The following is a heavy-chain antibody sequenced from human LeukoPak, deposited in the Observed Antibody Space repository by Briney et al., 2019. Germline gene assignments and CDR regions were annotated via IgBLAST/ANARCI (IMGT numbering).Heavy chain of an antibody. CDR2: ISSSSTYI. D-gene: IGHD2-15*01. CDR1: GFTFSSYT. CDR3: ARDPTPRYCSGGSCYTHYGMDV. J-gene: IGHJ6*02. V-gene: IGHV3-21*01. Sequence: GGSLRLSCAASGFTFSSYTMNWVRQAPGKGLEWVSSISSSSTYIYYADSVKGRLTISRDNAKNSLYLQMNSLRAEDTAVYYCARDPTPRYCSGGSCYTHYGMDVWGQGTTVTVSS.